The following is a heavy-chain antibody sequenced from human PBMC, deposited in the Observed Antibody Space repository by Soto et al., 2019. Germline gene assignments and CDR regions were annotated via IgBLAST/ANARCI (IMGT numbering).Heavy chain of an antibody. J-gene: IGHJ4*02. D-gene: IGHD4-17*01. CDR2: IYYSGST. CDR1: GGSISSGDYY. CDR3: ARVVFDDYDRGAFDY. Sequence: SETLSLTCSASGGSISSGDYYWNWIRQPPGKGLERIGYIYYSGSTYYNPSLKSRVTISVDTSKNQFSLKLSSVTAADTAVYYCARVVFDDYDRGAFDYWGQGTLVTVSS. V-gene: IGHV4-30-4*01.